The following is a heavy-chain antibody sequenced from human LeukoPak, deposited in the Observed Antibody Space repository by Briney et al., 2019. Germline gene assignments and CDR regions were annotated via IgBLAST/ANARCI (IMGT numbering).Heavy chain of an antibody. Sequence: ASVKVSCKASGYTFTSCVINTVRRAIGPGLGWMGWMNPNSGITGYGQSFQGRITMTRDISLRRAYMELSNMTSVDRAIYYCTRGSSGRRDNWGQGTLVTVSA. V-gene: IGHV1-8*01. D-gene: IGHD6-19*01. CDR3: TRGSSGRRDN. CDR2: MNPNSGIT. J-gene: IGHJ4*02. CDR1: GYTFTSCV.